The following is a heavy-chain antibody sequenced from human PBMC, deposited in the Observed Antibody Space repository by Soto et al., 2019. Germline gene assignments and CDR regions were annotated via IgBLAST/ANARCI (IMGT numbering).Heavy chain of an antibody. CDR3: ARDMIIVVVNRRDYYYGRDF. J-gene: IGHJ6*02. CDR1: GGSISSYY. CDR2: IYYSGST. Sequence: QVQLQESGPGLVKPSETLSLTCTVSGGSISSYYWSWIRQPPGQGLEWIGYIYYSGSTNYNPSLHSRVTRSGDTSKNQSSLNLSSVTAADTAVYYCARDMIIVVVNRRDYYYGRDFCGQGTTVTVSS. D-gene: IGHD3-22*01. V-gene: IGHV4-59*01.